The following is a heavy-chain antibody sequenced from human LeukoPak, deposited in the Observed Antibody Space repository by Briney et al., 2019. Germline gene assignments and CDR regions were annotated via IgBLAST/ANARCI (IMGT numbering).Heavy chain of an antibody. CDR1: GGPFSGYY. Sequence: PSETLSLTCAVYGGPFSGYYWSWIRQPPGKGLEWIGEINHSGSTNYNPSLKSRVTISVDTSKNQFSLKLSSVTAADTAVYYCARRRVYYYGSGSYSPFDYWGQGTLVTVSS. V-gene: IGHV4-34*01. CDR2: INHSGST. CDR3: ARRRVYYYGSGSYSPFDY. J-gene: IGHJ4*02. D-gene: IGHD3-10*01.